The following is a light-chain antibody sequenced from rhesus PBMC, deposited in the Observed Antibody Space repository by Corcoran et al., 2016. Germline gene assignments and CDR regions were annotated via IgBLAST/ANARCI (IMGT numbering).Light chain of an antibody. CDR1: ENVNNY. J-gene: IGKJ3*01. CDR2: KAS. V-gene: IGKV1-74*01. CDR3: QHHYGILA. Sequence: DIQMTQSPSSLSASVGDRVTITGRTSENVNNYLNWYQQKPGKAPNPLIDKASTWQSGVPSRFSGSGSATEYTFTITSLQSECGATSYGQHHYGILAFGPGTKLDIK.